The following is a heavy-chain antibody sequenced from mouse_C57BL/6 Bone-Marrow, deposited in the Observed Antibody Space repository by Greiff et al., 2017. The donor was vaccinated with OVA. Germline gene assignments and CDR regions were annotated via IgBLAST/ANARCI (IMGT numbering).Heavy chain of an antibody. D-gene: IGHD3-2*02. Sequence: VQLQQSGPELVKPGASVKISCKASGYTFTDYYMNWVKQSHGKSLEWIGDINPNNGGTSSIQKFKSKATLTVDNSSSIVYMQLRSLTSEDSAVCYCARYDSSGSDYWGTGTTLTVSS. CDR3: ARYDSSGSDY. J-gene: IGHJ2*01. CDR1: GYTFTDYY. V-gene: IGHV1-26*01. CDR2: INPNNGGT.